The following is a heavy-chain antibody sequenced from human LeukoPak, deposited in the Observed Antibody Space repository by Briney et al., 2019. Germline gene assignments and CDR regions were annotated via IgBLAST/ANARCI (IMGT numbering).Heavy chain of an antibody. Sequence: GGSLRLSCAASGFTFSSYAVHWVRQAPGKGLEWVTVISYDGSNKYYAGSVKGRFTISRDNSKNTLYLQMNSLRAEDTAVYYCARVQAPIVVVPAAGLDYWGQGTLVTVSS. V-gene: IGHV3-30-3*01. CDR3: ARVQAPIVVVPAAGLDY. D-gene: IGHD2-2*01. J-gene: IGHJ4*02. CDR2: ISYDGSNK. CDR1: GFTFSSYA.